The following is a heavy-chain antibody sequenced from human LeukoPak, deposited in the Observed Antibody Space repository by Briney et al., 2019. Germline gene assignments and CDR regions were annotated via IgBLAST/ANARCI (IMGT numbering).Heavy chain of an antibody. D-gene: IGHD2-2*01. V-gene: IGHV4-30-4*01. CDR3: AGGDCSSTSCSFDY. CDR2: IYYSGST. J-gene: IGHJ4*02. Sequence: PSQTLSLTCTVSGVSISSGDYYWSWIRQPPGKGLEWIGYIYYSGSTYYNPSLKSRVTISVDTSKNQFSLKLSSVTAADTAVYYCAGGDCSSTSCSFDYWGQGTLVTVSS. CDR1: GVSISSGDYY.